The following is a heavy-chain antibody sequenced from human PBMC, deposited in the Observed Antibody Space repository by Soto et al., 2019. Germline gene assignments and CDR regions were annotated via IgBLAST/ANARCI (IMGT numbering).Heavy chain of an antibody. CDR1: GGTFSSYA. D-gene: IGHD6-19*01. Sequence: SVKVSCKASGGTFSSYAIIWVRQAPGQGLECMGGIIPIFGTANYAQKFQGRVTITADESTSTAYMELSSLRSEDTAVYYCARDPEIAVAVKGWFDPWGQGTLDTVSS. CDR2: IIPIFGTA. J-gene: IGHJ5*02. V-gene: IGHV1-69*13. CDR3: ARDPEIAVAVKGWFDP.